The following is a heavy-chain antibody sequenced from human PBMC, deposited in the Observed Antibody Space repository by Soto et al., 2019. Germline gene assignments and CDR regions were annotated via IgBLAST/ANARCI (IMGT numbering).Heavy chain of an antibody. CDR3: ARGGYDSSGYFPHDY. CDR2: IIPIFGTA. CDR1: GGTFSSYA. J-gene: IGHJ4*02. Sequence: SVKVSCKASGGTFSSYAISWVRQAPGQGLEWMGGIIPIFGTANYAQKFQGRVTITADKSTSTAYMELSSLRSEDTAVYYCARGGYDSSGYFPHDYWGQGTLVTVPS. V-gene: IGHV1-69*06. D-gene: IGHD3-22*01.